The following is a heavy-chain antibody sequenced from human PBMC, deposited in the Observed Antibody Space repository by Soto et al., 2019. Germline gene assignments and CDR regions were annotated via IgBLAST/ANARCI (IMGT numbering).Heavy chain of an antibody. V-gene: IGHV4-39*01. CDR1: GGSISSSSYY. CDR2: IYYSGST. D-gene: IGHD2-15*01. J-gene: IGHJ4*02. CDR3: ARHARIVVVVAATQIDY. Sequence: SETLSLTCTVSGGSISSSSYYWGWIRQPPGKGLEWIVSIYYSGSTYYNPSLKGRVTISVDTSKNQFSLKLSSVTAADTAVYYCARHARIVVVVAATQIDYWGQGTLVTVSS.